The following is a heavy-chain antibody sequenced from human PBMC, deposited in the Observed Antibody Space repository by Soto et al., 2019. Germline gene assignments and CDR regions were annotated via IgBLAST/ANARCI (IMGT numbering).Heavy chain of an antibody. V-gene: IGHV3-72*01. CDR3: SHVDPCAKSPDY. CDR1: VVSEFIFSDQY. D-gene: IGHD2-15*01. J-gene: IGHJ4*02. CDR2: TRNRVNSFST. Sequence: VQVEESGGGLVLPGGSLRLSCAVSVVSEFIFSDQYIDWVRQATGKGLEWVGRTRNRVNSFSTAYAASVQGRFTISRDDSKNTVYLQMNSLKTEDTAVYYCSHVDPCAKSPDYWCQGTLVTVSS.